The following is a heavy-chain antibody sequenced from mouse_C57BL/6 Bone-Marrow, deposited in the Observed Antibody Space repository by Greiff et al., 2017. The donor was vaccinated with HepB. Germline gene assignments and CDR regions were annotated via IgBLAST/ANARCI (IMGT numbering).Heavy chain of an antibody. CDR1: GFTFSDYY. Sequence: DVHLVESGGGLVQPGGSLKLSCAASGFTFSDYYMYWVRQTPEKRLEWVAYISNGGGSTYYPDTVKGRFTISRDNAKNTLYLQMSRLKSEDTAMYYCARHNGSSDYYAMDYWGQGTSVTVSS. V-gene: IGHV5-12*01. J-gene: IGHJ4*01. D-gene: IGHD1-1*01. CDR3: ARHNGSSDYYAMDY. CDR2: ISNGGGST.